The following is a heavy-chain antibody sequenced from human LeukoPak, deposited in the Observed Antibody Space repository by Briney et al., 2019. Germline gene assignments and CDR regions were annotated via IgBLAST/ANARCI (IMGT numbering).Heavy chain of an antibody. Sequence: PSETLSLTCAVYGGSFSGYYWSWIRQPPGKGLEWIGEINHSGSTNYNPSLKSRVTISVDTSKNQFSLKLSSVTAADTAVYYCAREPPRYYDFWSGYMMSGFDYWGQGTLVTVSS. CDR2: INHSGST. CDR3: AREPPRYYDFWSGYMMSGFDY. J-gene: IGHJ4*02. V-gene: IGHV4-34*01. CDR1: GGSFSGYY. D-gene: IGHD3-3*01.